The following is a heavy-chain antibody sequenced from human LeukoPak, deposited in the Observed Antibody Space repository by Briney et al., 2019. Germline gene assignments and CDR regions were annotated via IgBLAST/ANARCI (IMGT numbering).Heavy chain of an antibody. D-gene: IGHD3-22*01. CDR3: ARDRGYYDRDY. J-gene: IGHJ4*02. V-gene: IGHV1-2*06. CDR2: INPNSGGT. Sequence: ASVKVSCKASGYTFTGYYMHWVRQAPGQGLEWMGRINPNSGGTNYARKFQGRVTMTRDTSISTAYMELSRLRSDDTAVYYCARDRGYYDRDYWSQGTLVTVSS. CDR1: GYTFTGYY.